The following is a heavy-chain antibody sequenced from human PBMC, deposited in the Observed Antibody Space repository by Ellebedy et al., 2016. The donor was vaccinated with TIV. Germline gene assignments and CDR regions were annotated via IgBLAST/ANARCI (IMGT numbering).Heavy chain of an antibody. CDR1: GGSISSGGYY. J-gene: IGHJ6*02. D-gene: IGHD3-10*01. V-gene: IGHV4-31*03. CDR2: IYYSGST. Sequence: SETLSLXXTVSGGSISSGGYYWSWIRQHPGKGLEWIGYIYYSGSTYYNPSLKSRVTISVDTSKNQFSLKLSSVTAADTAVYYCARDFNPLLWFGEPPNHHYYYYGMDVWGQGTTVTVSS. CDR3: ARDFNPLLWFGEPPNHHYYYYGMDV.